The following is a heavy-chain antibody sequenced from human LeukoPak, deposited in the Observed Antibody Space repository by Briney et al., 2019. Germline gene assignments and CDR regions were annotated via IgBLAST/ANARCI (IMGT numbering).Heavy chain of an antibody. D-gene: IGHD6-13*01. J-gene: IGHJ4*02. Sequence: PGGSLRLSCAASGFTFNSYAMTWVRQGPGKGLEWVSAVSGNGGSTYYADSVKGRFTISRDNSKNTLYLQMNSLSAEDTAVYYCAKVTAYSSSWYRLNYFDYWGQGTLVTVSS. CDR1: GFTFNSYA. CDR2: VSGNGGST. V-gene: IGHV3-23*01. CDR3: AKVTAYSSSWYRLNYFDY.